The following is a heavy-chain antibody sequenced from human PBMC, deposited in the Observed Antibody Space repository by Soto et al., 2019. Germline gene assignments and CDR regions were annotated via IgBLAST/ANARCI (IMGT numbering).Heavy chain of an antibody. V-gene: IGHV4-30-4*01. CDR1: GGSISSGDYY. Sequence: QVQLQESGPGLVKPSQTLSLTCTVSGGSISSGDYYWSWIRQPPGKGLEWIAYIYYSGKSTYYNPYLKSRFTKSVDKSKNQFSPKLTPVTAPGTAVYFWATGGNRDYLVGYFDFWGQGTLVTVSS. J-gene: IGHJ4*02. CDR3: ATGGNRDYLVGYFDF. D-gene: IGHD4-17*01. CDR2: IYYSGKST.